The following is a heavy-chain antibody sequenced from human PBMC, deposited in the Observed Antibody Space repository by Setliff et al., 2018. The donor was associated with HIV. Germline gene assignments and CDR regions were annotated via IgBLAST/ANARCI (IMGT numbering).Heavy chain of an antibody. Sequence: GGSLRLSCAASGFRFGDTAMGWVRQAPGKGLEWIGFIRSKIFGGTPEYGASVQGRFTISRDDSKSIAYLQLNSLKTEDTAVYYCTRMPNESGSYDSFDVWGQGTMFTVSS. J-gene: IGHJ3*01. V-gene: IGHV3-49*04. CDR3: TRMPNESGSYDSFDV. CDR1: GFRFGDTA. D-gene: IGHD3-16*01. CDR2: IRSKIFGGTP.